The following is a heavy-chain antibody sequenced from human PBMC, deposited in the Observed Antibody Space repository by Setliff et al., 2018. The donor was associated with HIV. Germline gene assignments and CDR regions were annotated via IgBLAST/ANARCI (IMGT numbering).Heavy chain of an antibody. V-gene: IGHV5-51*01. Sequence: GESLKISCKGSGYSFISYWIGWVRQMPGKGLEWMGIIYPGDSNTRYSPSFQGQVTISADKSISTAYLQWSSLKASDTAMYYCASGFSGSYFQFYFDYWGQGTLVTVSS. CDR1: GYSFISYW. D-gene: IGHD1-26*01. J-gene: IGHJ4*02. CDR2: IYPGDSNT. CDR3: ASGFSGSYFQFYFDY.